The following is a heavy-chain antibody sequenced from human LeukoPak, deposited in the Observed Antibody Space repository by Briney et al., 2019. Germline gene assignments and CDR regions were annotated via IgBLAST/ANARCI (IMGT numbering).Heavy chain of an antibody. D-gene: IGHD1-26*01. Sequence: GGSLRLSCAASGFTFSSYGMHWVRQAPGKGLEWVAFIRYDGSNKYYADSVKGRFTISRDNSKNTLYLQMNSLRAEDTAVYYCAKDSQFEGATPYYYYMDVWGKGTTVTVSS. CDR1: GFTFSSYG. CDR2: IRYDGSNK. V-gene: IGHV3-30*02. CDR3: AKDSQFEGATPYYYYMDV. J-gene: IGHJ6*03.